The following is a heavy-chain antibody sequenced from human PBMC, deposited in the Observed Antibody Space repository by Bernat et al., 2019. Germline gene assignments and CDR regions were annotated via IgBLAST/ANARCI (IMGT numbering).Heavy chain of an antibody. CDR1: GYSISSGYY. J-gene: IGHJ5*02. D-gene: IGHD3-16*02. Sequence: QVQLQESGPGLVKPSETLSLTCAVSGYSISSGYYWGWIRQPPGKGLEWIGSIYHSGSTYYNPSLKSRVPISVDTSKNQFSLKLSSVTAADTAVYYCAREGNYVWGSYRSPRGYNWFDPWGQGTLVTVSS. CDR3: AREGNYVWGSYRSPRGYNWFDP. CDR2: IYHSGST. V-gene: IGHV4-38-2*02.